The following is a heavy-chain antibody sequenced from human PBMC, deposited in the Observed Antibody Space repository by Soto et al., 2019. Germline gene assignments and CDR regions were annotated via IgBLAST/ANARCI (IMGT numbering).Heavy chain of an antibody. J-gene: IGHJ3*01. CDR1: GGSISSYY. Sequence: QVQLQESGPGLVKPSETLSLTCTVSGGSISSYYLSWIRQPPGKGLEWIGYIYYSGSTNYNPSLKSRVTISVDTSKNQFSLKLTSVTAADTAVYYCARRYGSAFDFWGQGTMVTVSS. D-gene: IGHD3-10*01. CDR3: ARRYGSAFDF. V-gene: IGHV4-59*01. CDR2: IYYSGST.